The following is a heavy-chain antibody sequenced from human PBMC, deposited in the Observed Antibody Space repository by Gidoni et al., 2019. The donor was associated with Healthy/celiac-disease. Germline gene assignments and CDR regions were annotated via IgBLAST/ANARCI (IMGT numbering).Heavy chain of an antibody. CDR1: GGSVSSGSYY. CDR3: ARDPIVGDTRFDY. J-gene: IGHJ4*02. D-gene: IGHD1-26*01. CDR2: LYYSGST. V-gene: IGHV4-61*01. Sequence: QVQLQESGPGLAKPSETLSLTCTVSGGSVSSGSYYWSWIRQPPGKGLEWTGYLYYSGSTNYNPSLKSRVTISVDTSKNQCSLKLSSVTAADTAVYYCARDPIVGDTRFDYWGQGTLVTVSS.